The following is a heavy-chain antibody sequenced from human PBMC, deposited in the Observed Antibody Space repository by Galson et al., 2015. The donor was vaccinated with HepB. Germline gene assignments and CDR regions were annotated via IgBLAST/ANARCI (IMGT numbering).Heavy chain of an antibody. Sequence: SVKVSCKASGGTFSSYAISWVRQAPGQGLEWMGGIIPIFGTANYAQKFQGRVTITADESTSTAYMELSSLRSEDTAVYYCAREVIYDSSGYYAGIAAFDIWGQGTMVTVSS. D-gene: IGHD3-22*01. J-gene: IGHJ3*02. CDR1: GGTFSSYA. CDR3: AREVIYDSSGYYAGIAAFDI. CDR2: IIPIFGTA. V-gene: IGHV1-69*13.